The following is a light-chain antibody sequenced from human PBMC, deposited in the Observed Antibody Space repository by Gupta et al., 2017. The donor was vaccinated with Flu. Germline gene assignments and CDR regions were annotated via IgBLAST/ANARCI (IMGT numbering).Light chain of an antibody. V-gene: IGKV1-5*03. J-gene: IGKJ2*01. CDR3: QQYDTYSGT. CDR1: QSIRNW. CDR2: KAS. Sequence: PPTLSASVGDRVTITCRASQSIRNWLAWYQQKPGKAPNLLIYKASSLESGVPSRFSGSGSGTEFTLTISSLQPDDFATYYCQQYDTYSGTFGQGTKLEIK.